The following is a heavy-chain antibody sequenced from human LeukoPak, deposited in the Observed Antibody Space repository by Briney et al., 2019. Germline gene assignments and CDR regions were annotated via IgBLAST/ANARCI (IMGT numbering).Heavy chain of an antibody. CDR3: ATSRHCTNGVCYWWHYFDY. CDR1: GFTFSSYA. Sequence: PGASLRLSCAASGFTFSSYAMTWVRQAPGKGLEWVSAIRGNGDTTYHADSVKGRFTISRDNSKNTLYLQMNGLRAEDTAIYYCATSRHCTNGVCYWWHYFDYWGQGTLVTVSS. V-gene: IGHV3-23*01. J-gene: IGHJ4*02. CDR2: IRGNGDTT. D-gene: IGHD2-8*01.